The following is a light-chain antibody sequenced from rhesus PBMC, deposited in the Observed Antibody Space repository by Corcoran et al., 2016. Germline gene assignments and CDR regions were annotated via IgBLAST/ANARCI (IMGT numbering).Light chain of an antibody. J-gene: IGKJ1*01. CDR2: KAS. CDR3: LQYRSSPWT. CDR1: QGISSW. Sequence: DIQMTQSPSSLSASVGDTVTITCQASQGISSWLAWYQPKPGKAPKLLIYKASSLQSGVPSRFSGSGSGTYFTLTLSSLQPEDFETYYCLQYRSSPWTFGQGTKVEIK. V-gene: IGKV1-22*01.